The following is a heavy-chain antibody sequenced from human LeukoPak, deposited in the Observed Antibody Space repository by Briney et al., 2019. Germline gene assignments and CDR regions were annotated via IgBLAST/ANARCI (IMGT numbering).Heavy chain of an antibody. CDR3: ARHIRADRDFDF. Sequence: SETLSLTCAVSGGSISSSPFYWGWIRQPPGKGLEWIGNIYYSGSAFYNPSLKSRVTISVDTSKNQFSLKLNSVTATDTAVYYCARHIRADRDFDFWGQGTLVTVSS. D-gene: IGHD1-14*01. CDR1: GGSISSSPFY. J-gene: IGHJ4*02. V-gene: IGHV4-39*01. CDR2: IYYSGSA.